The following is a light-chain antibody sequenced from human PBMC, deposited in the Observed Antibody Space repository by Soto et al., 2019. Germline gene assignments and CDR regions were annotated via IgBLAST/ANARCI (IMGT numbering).Light chain of an antibody. CDR3: QQYDKSPWT. J-gene: IGKJ1*01. CDR2: STS. Sequence: EIVLTQSPGTLSLSPGEGATLSCRASQSVNSNYLAWFQQKPGQAPRLIIYSTSNRATGIPDRFSGSGSGTDFTLTISRLEPEDFVVYYCQQYDKSPWTFGQGTKVEIK. CDR1: QSVNSNY. V-gene: IGKV3-20*01.